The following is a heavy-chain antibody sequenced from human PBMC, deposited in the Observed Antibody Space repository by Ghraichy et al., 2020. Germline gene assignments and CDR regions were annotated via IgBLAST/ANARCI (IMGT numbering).Heavy chain of an antibody. D-gene: IGHD5-24*01. Sequence: GGSLRLSCAASGFTFRSYAMNWVRQAPGKGLEWVSAISSSGGSTYYADSVKGRFTISRDNSKNTLFLHMNSLRGEDTARYYCAKPRDGYNQFDYWGPGALVTVSS. CDR3: AKPRDGYNQFDY. CDR1: GFTFRSYA. CDR2: ISSSGGST. J-gene: IGHJ4*02. V-gene: IGHV3-23*01.